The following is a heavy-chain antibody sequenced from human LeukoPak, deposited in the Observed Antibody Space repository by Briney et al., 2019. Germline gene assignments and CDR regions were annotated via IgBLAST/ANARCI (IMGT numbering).Heavy chain of an antibody. J-gene: IGHJ4*02. CDR2: IIPILGIA. CDR3: ARDRSYDGSGSYLFY. Sequence: ASVKVSCKASGGTFSSYAISWVRQAPGQGLEWMGRIIPILGIANYAQKFQGRVTITADKSTSTAYMELSSLRSEDTAVYYCARDRSYDGSGSYLFYWGQGTLVTVSS. CDR1: GGTFSSYA. V-gene: IGHV1-69*04. D-gene: IGHD3-10*01.